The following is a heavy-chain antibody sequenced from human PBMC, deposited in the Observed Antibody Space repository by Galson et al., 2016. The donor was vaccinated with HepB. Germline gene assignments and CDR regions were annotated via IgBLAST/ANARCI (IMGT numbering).Heavy chain of an antibody. CDR2: IKTDGSDK. D-gene: IGHD6-19*01. CDR1: GFTFSTYW. J-gene: IGHJ4*02. Sequence: SLRLSCAASGFTFSTYWMYWVRQAPGKGLEWVAAIKTDGSDKYYADSVKGRCTISRDNADNSLYLQINSLRNDDTAEYYCAKDHITGWSFDSWGQGTLVTVSS. V-gene: IGHV3-7*03. CDR3: AKDHITGWSFDS.